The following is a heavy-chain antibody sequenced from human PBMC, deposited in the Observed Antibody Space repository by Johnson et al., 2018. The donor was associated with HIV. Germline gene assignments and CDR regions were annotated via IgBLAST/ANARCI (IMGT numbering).Heavy chain of an antibody. D-gene: IGHD5-24*01. CDR3: TREMAATNAWALDI. V-gene: IGHV3-30*03. CDR2: ISYDGSNK. CDR1: GFTFSSYG. Sequence: VQLVEYGGGVVQPGRSLRLSCAAFGFTFSSYGMHWVRQAPGKGLEWVAVISYDGSNKYYADSVKGRFTISRDNSKNTLYLQMNSLRAEDTAVYYCTREMAATNAWALDIWGQGTMVTVSS. J-gene: IGHJ3*02.